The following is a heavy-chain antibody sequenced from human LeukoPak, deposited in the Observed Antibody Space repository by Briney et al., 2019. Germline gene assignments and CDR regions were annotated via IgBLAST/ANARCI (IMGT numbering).Heavy chain of an antibody. J-gene: IGHJ4*02. CDR2: INPNSGDT. D-gene: IGHD3/OR15-3a*01. V-gene: IGHV1-8*01. Sequence: ASAKDSCKPSGYSRSGYNINGVPQAPGQGGERVGWINPNSGDTGHGQEFEGRVTMTRDISMSTAYMELSSLRYEDTAVYYCARGRGYARTGYVYYFDFWGQGTLVTVSS. CDR3: ARGRGYARTGYVYYFDF. CDR1: GYSRSGYN.